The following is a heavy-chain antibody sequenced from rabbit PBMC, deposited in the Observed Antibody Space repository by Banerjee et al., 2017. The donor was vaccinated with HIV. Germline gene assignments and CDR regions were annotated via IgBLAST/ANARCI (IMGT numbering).Heavy chain of an antibody. CDR1: GFDFSSYY. CDR3: ARDLGDANL. J-gene: IGHJ4*01. CDR2: INTGSSGSI. D-gene: IGHD2-1*01. Sequence: QSLEESGGGLVKPGASLTLTCKASGFDFSSYYMSWVRQAPGKGLEWIGCINTGSSGSIYYASWAKGRFTISKTSSTTVTLQMTSLTVADTATYFCARDLGDANLWGQGTLVTVS. V-gene: IGHV1S40*01.